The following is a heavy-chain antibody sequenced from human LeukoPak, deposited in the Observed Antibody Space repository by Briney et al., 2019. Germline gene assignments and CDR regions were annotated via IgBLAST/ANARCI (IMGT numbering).Heavy chain of an antibody. J-gene: IGHJ6*03. D-gene: IGHD6-13*01. CDR3: ARAISWSAYMDV. Sequence: PSETLSLTCTVSGGSISSGDYYWSWIRQPPGKGLEWIGYIYYSGSTNYNPSLKSRVTISVDTSKNQFSLNLSSVTAADTAVYYCARAISWSAYMDVWGKGTTVTVSS. V-gene: IGHV4-61*08. CDR1: GGSISSGDYY. CDR2: IYYSGST.